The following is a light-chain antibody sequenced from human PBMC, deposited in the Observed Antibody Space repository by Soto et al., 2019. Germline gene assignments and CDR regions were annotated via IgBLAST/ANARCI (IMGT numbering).Light chain of an antibody. J-gene: IGKJ4*01. CDR1: QSISSY. Sequence: DIQMTQSPSSLSASVGDRVTITCRASQSISSYLNWYQQKPGKAPKLLIYAASSLQSGVPSRFSGSGSGTDFTLTISSLQPEDFGTYYCLQSYSTPALTFGGGTKVEIK. CDR3: LQSYSTPALT. CDR2: AAS. V-gene: IGKV1-39*01.